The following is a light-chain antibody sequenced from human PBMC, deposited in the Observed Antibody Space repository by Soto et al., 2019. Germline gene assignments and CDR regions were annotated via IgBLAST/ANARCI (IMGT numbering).Light chain of an antibody. Sequence: DIQMTQSPSSLSSSVGDRATITCRASQSISSYLNWYQQKPGKDPKLLIYAASTLQSGVPSRFSGSGSGTDFTLTISSLQPEDFATYYCQQSYSTPYTFGQGTKLEIK. CDR1: QSISSY. V-gene: IGKV1-39*01. J-gene: IGKJ2*01. CDR2: AAS. CDR3: QQSYSTPYT.